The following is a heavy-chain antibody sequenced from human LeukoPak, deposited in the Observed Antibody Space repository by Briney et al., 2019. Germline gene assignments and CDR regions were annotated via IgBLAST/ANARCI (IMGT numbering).Heavy chain of an antibody. CDR3: RIFMTTVTAIDY. CDR2: IYYSGST. V-gene: IGHV4-39*01. Sequence: PSETLSLTCTVSGGSISSNNYYWGWIRQPPGKGLEWIGSIYYSGSTYYNPSLKSRVTISLDTSKNQFSLKVSSVTAADTAVYYRRIFMTTVTAIDYWGQGTLVTVSS. D-gene: IGHD4-11*01. CDR1: GGSISSNNYY. J-gene: IGHJ4*02.